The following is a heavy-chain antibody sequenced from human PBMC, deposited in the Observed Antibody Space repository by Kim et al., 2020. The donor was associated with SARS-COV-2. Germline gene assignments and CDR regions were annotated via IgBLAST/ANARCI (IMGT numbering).Heavy chain of an antibody. Sequence: GGSLRLSCAASGFTFSSYSMNWVRQAPGKGLEWVSSISSSSYIYYADSVKGRFTISRDKAKNSLYLQMNSLRAEDTAVYYCARGGVVVVTAILDYWGQGTLVTVSS. D-gene: IGHD2-21*02. CDR2: ISSSSYI. CDR1: GFTFSSYS. J-gene: IGHJ4*02. V-gene: IGHV3-21*01. CDR3: ARGGVVVVTAILDY.